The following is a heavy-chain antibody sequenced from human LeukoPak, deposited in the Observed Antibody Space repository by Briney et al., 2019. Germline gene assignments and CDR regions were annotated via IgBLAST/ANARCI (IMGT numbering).Heavy chain of an antibody. J-gene: IGHJ4*02. CDR2: IKSKTDGGTT. CDR3: TTGYYYDSSGDY. D-gene: IGHD3-22*01. CDR1: GFTFSNAW. Sequence: GGSLRLSCAASGFTFSNAWMSWVRQAPGKGLEWVGRIKSKTDGGTTDYAAPVKGRFTISRDDSKNTLYLQMNSLKTEDTAVYYCTTGYYYDSSGDYWGQGTLVTVPP. V-gene: IGHV3-15*01.